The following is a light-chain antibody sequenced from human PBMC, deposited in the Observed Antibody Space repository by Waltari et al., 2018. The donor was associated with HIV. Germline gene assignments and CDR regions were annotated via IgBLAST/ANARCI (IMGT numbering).Light chain of an antibody. CDR1: STDISGYDY. J-gene: IGLJ1*01. Sequence: QSALTQPPSASGSLGQSVTISCTGTSTDISGYDYVSWYQQHPGKAPKLLIYEVNKRPSGVPDRFPASRSDNRASLTVSGLQYEDEAEYYCSSYTDFNTPHVFGTGTKVTVL. V-gene: IGLV2-8*01. CDR2: EVN. CDR3: SSYTDFNTPHV.